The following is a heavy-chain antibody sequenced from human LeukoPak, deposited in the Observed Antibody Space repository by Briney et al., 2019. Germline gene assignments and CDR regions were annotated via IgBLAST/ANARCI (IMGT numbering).Heavy chain of an antibody. D-gene: IGHD3-10*01. V-gene: IGHV3-15*01. CDR3: TSVGFGPYYFDN. CDR1: EFPFSKDW. J-gene: IGHJ4*02. CDR2: IKSKTDGGTT. Sequence: GGSLRLSCAVSEFPFSKDWMSWVRQAPGKGLEWVGRIKSKTDGGTTDYAAPVKGRFTISRVDSKDTLYLQMNSLKTEDTAVYYCTSVGFGPYYFDNWGQGSLVTVSS.